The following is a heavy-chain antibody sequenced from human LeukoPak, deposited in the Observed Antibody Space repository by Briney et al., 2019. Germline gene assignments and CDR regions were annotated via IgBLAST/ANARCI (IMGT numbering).Heavy chain of an antibody. Sequence: KASETLSLTCTVSGGSISSSSYYWGWIRQPPGKGLEWIGSIYYSGSTYYNPSLKSRVTISVDTSKNQFSLKLSSVTAADTAVYYCASNDCGGDCYFRWGQGTLVTVSS. J-gene: IGHJ4*02. D-gene: IGHD2-21*01. V-gene: IGHV4-39*01. CDR1: GGSISSSSYY. CDR2: IYYSGST. CDR3: ASNDCGGDCYFR.